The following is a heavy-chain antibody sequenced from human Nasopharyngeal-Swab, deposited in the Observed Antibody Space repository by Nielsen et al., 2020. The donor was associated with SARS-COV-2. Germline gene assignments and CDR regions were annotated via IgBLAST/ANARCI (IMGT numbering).Heavy chain of an antibody. V-gene: IGHV3-73*01. J-gene: IGHJ4*02. CDR2: IGDKDHNYAT. CDR3: TTDFYFDY. Sequence: GESLKISCAASGFIFSASAIHWVRQASEKGLEWVGRIGDKDHNYATTYGASVQGRFTISRDDSKNTAFLQMDGLKTEDTALYYCTTDFYFDYWGQGALVTVSS. CDR1: GFIFSASA.